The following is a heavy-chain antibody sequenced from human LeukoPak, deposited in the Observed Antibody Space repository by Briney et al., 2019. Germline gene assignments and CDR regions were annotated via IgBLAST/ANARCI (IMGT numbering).Heavy chain of an antibody. CDR2: ISYDGSNR. J-gene: IGHJ4*02. V-gene: IGHV3-30-3*01. CDR1: GFTFSSCA. D-gene: IGHD6-19*01. Sequence: GGSLRLSCAASGFTFSSCAMHWVRQAPGKGLEWVAVISYDGSNRYYADSVKGRFTISRDNSKNTLYLQMNSLRAEDTAVYYCAREGAAVADFDYWGQGTLVTVSS. CDR3: AREGAAVADFDY.